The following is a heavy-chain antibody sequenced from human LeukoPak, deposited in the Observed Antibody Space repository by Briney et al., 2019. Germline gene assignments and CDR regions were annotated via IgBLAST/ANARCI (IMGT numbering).Heavy chain of an antibody. J-gene: IGHJ4*02. CDR2: IYYSGST. D-gene: IGHD1-26*01. CDR1: GGSISSYY. V-gene: IGHV4-59*01. CDR3: ARVRVGAKMYYFDN. Sequence: ETLSLTCTVSGGSISSYYWSWIRQPPGKGLEWIGYIYYSGSTNYNPSLKSRVTISVDTSKNQFSLKLSSVTAADTAVYYCARVRVGAKMYYFDNWGPGTLFTVSS.